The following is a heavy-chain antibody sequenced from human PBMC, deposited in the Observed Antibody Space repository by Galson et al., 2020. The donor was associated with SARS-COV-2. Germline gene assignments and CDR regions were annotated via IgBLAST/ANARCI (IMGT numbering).Heavy chain of an antibody. CDR1: GFTFGDYA. Sequence: GGSLRLSCTASGFTFGDYAMSWVRQAPGKGLEWVGFIRSKAYGGTTEYAASVKGRFTISRDDSKSIAYLQMNSLKTEDTAVYYCTRGLKYVWGSYRDHQNAFDIWGQGTMVTVSS. CDR2: IRSKAYGGTT. D-gene: IGHD3-16*02. J-gene: IGHJ3*02. V-gene: IGHV3-49*04. CDR3: TRGLKYVWGSYRDHQNAFDI.